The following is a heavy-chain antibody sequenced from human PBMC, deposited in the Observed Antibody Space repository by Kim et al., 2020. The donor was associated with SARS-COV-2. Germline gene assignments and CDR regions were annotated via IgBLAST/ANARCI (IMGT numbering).Heavy chain of an antibody. Sequence: SVKVSCKASGGTFSSYAISWVRQAPGQGLEWMGGIIPIFGTANYAQKFQGRVTITADESTSTAYMELSSLRSEDTAVYYCARLRYSSSWPTDYWGQGTLVTVSS. V-gene: IGHV1-69*13. J-gene: IGHJ4*02. D-gene: IGHD6-13*01. CDR3: ARLRYSSSWPTDY. CDR1: GGTFSSYA. CDR2: IIPIFGTA.